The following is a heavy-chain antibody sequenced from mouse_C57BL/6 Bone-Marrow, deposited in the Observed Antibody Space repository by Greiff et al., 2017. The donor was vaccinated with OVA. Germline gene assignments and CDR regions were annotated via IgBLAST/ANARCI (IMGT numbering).Heavy chain of an antibody. CDR1: GFSLTSYG. CDR2: LWSGGST. D-gene: IGHD2-3*01. CDR3: ARKDYDGYYPYYAMDD. Sequence: QVQLKESGPGLVQPSQSLSITCTVSGFSLTSYGVHWVRQSPGKGLEWLGVLWSGGSTDYNAAFISRLSISKDNSKSQVFFKMNSLQADDTAIYYCARKDYDGYYPYYAMDDWGQGTSVTVSS. V-gene: IGHV2-2*01. J-gene: IGHJ4*01.